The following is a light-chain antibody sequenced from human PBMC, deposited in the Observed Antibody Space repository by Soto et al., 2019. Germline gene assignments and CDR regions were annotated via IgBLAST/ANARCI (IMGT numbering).Light chain of an antibody. V-gene: IGKV3-20*01. Sequence: EIVLTQSPGTLSLSPGERATLSCRASQSVSSSYLAWYQQKPGQAPRLLIYDASSRATGIPDRFSGSGSGTDFTLTISRLEPEDFAVYYCQQYGSSPKTFDQGTKV. J-gene: IGKJ1*01. CDR1: QSVSSSY. CDR3: QQYGSSPKT. CDR2: DAS.